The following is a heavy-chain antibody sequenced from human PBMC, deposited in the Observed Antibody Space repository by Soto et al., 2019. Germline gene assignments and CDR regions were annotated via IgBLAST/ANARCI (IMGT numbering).Heavy chain of an antibody. Sequence: GASVKVSCKASGYTFTGYYMHWVRQAPGQGLEWMGWINPNSGGTNYAQKFQGRVTMTRDTSISTAYMELSRLRSDDTAVYYCARDIAAAGEDAFDIWGQGTMVTVSS. CDR2: INPNSGGT. J-gene: IGHJ3*02. CDR1: GYTFTGYY. CDR3: ARDIAAAGEDAFDI. V-gene: IGHV1-2*02. D-gene: IGHD6-13*01.